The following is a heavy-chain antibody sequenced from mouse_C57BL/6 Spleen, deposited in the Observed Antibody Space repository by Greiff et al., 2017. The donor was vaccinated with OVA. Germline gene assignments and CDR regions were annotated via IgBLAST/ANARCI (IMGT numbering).Heavy chain of an antibody. CDR3: ARTNRDYFDY. CDR2: FCSGSSTI. CDR1: GFTFSDYA. D-gene: IGHD4-1*01. J-gene: IGHJ2*01. V-gene: IGHV5-17*01. Sequence: EVKLVESGGGLVKPGGSLKLSCAASGFTFSDYAMHWVRQAPEQGLEWVGYFCSGSSTIYYADTVKGRFTFTRDNAKNTVFLKMTSVRSEDKAMYYCARTNRDYFDYWGQGTTLTVSS.